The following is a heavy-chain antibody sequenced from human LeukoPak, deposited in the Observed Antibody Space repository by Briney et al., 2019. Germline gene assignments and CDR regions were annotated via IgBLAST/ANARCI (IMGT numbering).Heavy chain of an antibody. CDR1: GYSFTNYW. J-gene: IGHJ6*03. CDR2: IYPGDSDT. Sequence: GESLKISXKGSGYSFTNYWIGWVRQKPGKGLEWMGIIYPGDSDTIYSPSFQGQVTISADKSISTAYLQRSSLKASDSAMYYCARARYCSSTSCPSPYYYYYMDVWSKGTTVTVSS. CDR3: ARARYCSSTSCPSPYYYYYMDV. V-gene: IGHV5-51*01. D-gene: IGHD2-2*01.